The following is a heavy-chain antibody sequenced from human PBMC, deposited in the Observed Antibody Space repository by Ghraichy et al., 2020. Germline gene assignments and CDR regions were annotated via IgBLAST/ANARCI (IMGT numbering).Heavy chain of an antibody. CDR1: GFTFSSYA. J-gene: IGHJ4*02. Sequence: GESLNISCAASGFTFSSYAMSWVRQAPGKGLEWVSAISGSGGSTYYADSVKGRFTISRDNSKNTLYLQMNSLRAEDTAVYYCAKDRGYDILTPFDYWGQGTLVTVSS. CDR2: ISGSGGST. V-gene: IGHV3-23*01. CDR3: AKDRGYDILTPFDY. D-gene: IGHD3-9*01.